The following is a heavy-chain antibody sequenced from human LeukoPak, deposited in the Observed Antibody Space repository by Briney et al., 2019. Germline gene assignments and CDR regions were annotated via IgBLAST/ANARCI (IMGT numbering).Heavy chain of an antibody. Sequence: PGTSLRLSCAVSGFPFSSLAMHWVRQAPGKGLEWVAFISYDGNNQYYADSVKGRFTISRDNSKNTLYLQMNNLRAEDTAIYYCARVGSRYCSGANCYDGFWGQGTLVSVSS. J-gene: IGHJ4*02. V-gene: IGHV3-30-3*01. CDR3: ARVGSRYCSGANCYDGF. D-gene: IGHD2-15*01. CDR2: ISYDGNNQ. CDR1: GFPFSSLA.